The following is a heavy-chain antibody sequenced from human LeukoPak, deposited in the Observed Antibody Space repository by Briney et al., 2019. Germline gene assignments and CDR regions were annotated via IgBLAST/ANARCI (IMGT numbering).Heavy chain of an antibody. J-gene: IGHJ6*03. CDR1: GGSFSGYY. D-gene: IGHD6-6*01. CDR3: ARFIAARPFYYYYYMDV. CDR2: INHSGST. V-gene: IGHV4-34*01. Sequence: SETLSLTCAVYGGSFSGYYWSWIRQPPGKGLEWIGEINHSGSTNYNPSLKSRVTISVDTSKNQFSLKLSSVTAADTAVYYCARFIAARPFYYYYYMDVWGKGTTVTVSS.